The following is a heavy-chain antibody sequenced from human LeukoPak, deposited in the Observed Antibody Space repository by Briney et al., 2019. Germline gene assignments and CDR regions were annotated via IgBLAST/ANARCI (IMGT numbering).Heavy chain of an antibody. J-gene: IGHJ5*02. CDR2: IIPIFGTA. Sequence: SVKVSCKASGGTFSSYAISWVRQAPGQGLEWMGGIIPIFGTASYAQKFQGRVTITTDESTSTAYMELSSLRSEDTAVYYCARAISSGSSGFDPWGQGTLVTVSS. V-gene: IGHV1-69*05. CDR3: ARAISSGSSGFDP. CDR1: GGTFSSYA. D-gene: IGHD3-22*01.